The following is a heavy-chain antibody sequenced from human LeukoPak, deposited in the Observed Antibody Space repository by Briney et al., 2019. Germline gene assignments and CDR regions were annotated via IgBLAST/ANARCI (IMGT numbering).Heavy chain of an antibody. D-gene: IGHD3-10*01. V-gene: IGHV3-30*18. CDR2: ISYDGSNK. CDR3: AKELFSGFDY. J-gene: IGHJ4*02. Sequence: PGGSLRVSCAASGFTFSSYGMHWVRQAPGKGLEWVAVISYDGSNKYYADSVKGRFTISRDNSKNTLYLQMNSLRAEDTAVYYCAKELFSGFDYWGQGTLVTVSS. CDR1: GFTFSSYG.